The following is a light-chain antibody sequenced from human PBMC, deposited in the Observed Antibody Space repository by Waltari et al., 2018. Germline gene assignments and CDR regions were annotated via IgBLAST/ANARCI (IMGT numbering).Light chain of an antibody. Sequence: QTVVNQEPSLSVSPGGTVTLTCALSSGSLSTTSYATWSQQTPGQAPRTLVDKANARSSGVPDRFSGSTLGNTAALTITGAQADDESDYYCALYMGSGIWVFGGGTRLTVL. CDR2: KAN. V-gene: IGLV8-61*01. J-gene: IGLJ3*02. CDR3: ALYMGSGIWV. CDR1: SGSLSTTSY.